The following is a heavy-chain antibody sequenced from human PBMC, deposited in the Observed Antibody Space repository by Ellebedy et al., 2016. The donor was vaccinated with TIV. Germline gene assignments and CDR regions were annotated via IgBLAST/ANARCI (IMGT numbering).Heavy chain of an antibody. CDR2: IKQDGSEM. D-gene: IGHD1-1*01. CDR1: GFTFTTLW. CDR3: TRENCYIDY. V-gene: IGHV3-7*04. Sequence: PGGSLRLSCAASGFTFTTLWMSWVRQAPGKGLEWVANIKQDGSEMFYVDSVKGRFTISRDNAKNSLYLQMNSLRAEDTAVYYCTRENCYIDYWGQGTLVTVSS. J-gene: IGHJ4*02.